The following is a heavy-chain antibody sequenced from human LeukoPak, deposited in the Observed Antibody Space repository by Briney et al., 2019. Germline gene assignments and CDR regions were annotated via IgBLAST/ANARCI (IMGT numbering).Heavy chain of an antibody. J-gene: IGHJ4*02. CDR3: ARDGDRDYYYDSSGYYSV. CDR2: IYTSGST. CDR1: GGSISSYY. D-gene: IGHD3-22*01. V-gene: IGHV4-4*07. Sequence: SEILSLTCTVSGGSISSYYWSWIRQPAGKGLEWIGRIYTSGSTNYNPSLKSRVTMSVDTSKNQFSLKMSCVTAADTAVYYCARDGDRDYYYDSSGYYSVWGQGTLVTVSS.